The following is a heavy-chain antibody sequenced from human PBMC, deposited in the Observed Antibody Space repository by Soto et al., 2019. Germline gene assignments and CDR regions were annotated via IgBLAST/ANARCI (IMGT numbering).Heavy chain of an antibody. J-gene: IGHJ4*02. CDR1: GGSINSGGYY. Sequence: SETLSLTCTVSGGSINSGGYYWSWIRQHPGEGLECLGAIYYSGSPYYNPSLKSRVSISVDSSKNQFSLKLSSVTAADTAMYYCARGHGGFGELFLDFWGQGTLVTVSS. D-gene: IGHD3-10*01. CDR2: IYYSGSP. V-gene: IGHV4-31*03. CDR3: ARGHGGFGELFLDF.